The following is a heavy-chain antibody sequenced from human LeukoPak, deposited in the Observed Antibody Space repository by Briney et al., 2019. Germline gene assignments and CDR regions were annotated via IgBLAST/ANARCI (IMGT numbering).Heavy chain of an antibody. V-gene: IGHV4-59*01. CDR2: IYYSGST. CDR3: AREGPGYDAFDI. J-gene: IGHJ3*02. D-gene: IGHD3-10*01. Sequence: SETLSLTCTVSGGSISSYYWSWIRQPPGKGLEWIGYIYYSGSTNYNPSLKSRVTISVDTSKNQFSLKLSSVTAADTAVYYCAREGPGYDAFDIWGQGTMVTVSS. CDR1: GGSISSYY.